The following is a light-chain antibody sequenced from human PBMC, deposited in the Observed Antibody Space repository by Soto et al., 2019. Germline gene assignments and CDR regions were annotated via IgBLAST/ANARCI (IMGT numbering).Light chain of an antibody. V-gene: IGLV1-47*02. CDR1: GSNIGSNC. CDR3: AAWDDNLSALE. Sequence: QSVLTQPPSASGTPGQRVTISCSGSGSNIGSNCVYWYQQLPGTAPKLLVYNGDQRPSGVPDRISGSKSGTSASLAISGLQSEDEADYYCAAWDDNLSALEFGGGTKLTVL. CDR2: NGD. J-gene: IGLJ2*01.